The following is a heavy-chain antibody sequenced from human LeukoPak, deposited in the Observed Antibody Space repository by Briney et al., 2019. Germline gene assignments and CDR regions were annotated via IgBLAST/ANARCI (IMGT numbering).Heavy chain of an antibody. V-gene: IGHV3-30*04. D-gene: IGHD3-10*01. Sequence: GGSLRLSCEASGFTFSHFAMHWVRQAPGKGLEWVAVISYDGKKNYYADSVKGRFTLSRDGSQNTVYLQMNSLRDDDTALYYCVRGSKIRGVIPEGEFDYWGQGTLVTVSS. CDR1: GFTFSHFA. CDR2: ISYDGKKN. CDR3: VRGSKIRGVIPEGEFDY. J-gene: IGHJ4*02.